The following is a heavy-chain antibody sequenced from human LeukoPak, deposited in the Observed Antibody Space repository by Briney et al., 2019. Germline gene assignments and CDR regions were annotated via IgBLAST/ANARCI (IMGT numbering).Heavy chain of an antibody. Sequence: SETLSLTCAVYGGSFSGYYWSWIRQPPGKGLEWIGEINHSGSTNYNPSLKSRVTISVDTSKNQFSPKLSSVTAADTAVYYCARLMVRGVTSGYYYYMDVWGKGTTVTISS. CDR3: ARLMVRGVTSGYYYYMDV. V-gene: IGHV4-34*01. CDR1: GGSFSGYY. CDR2: INHSGST. J-gene: IGHJ6*03. D-gene: IGHD3-10*01.